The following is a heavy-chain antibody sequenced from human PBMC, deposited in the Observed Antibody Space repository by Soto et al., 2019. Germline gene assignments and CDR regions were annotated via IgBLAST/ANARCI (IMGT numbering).Heavy chain of an antibody. V-gene: IGHV3-30*18. D-gene: IGHD2-21*02. J-gene: IGHJ6*02. CDR2: ISYDGSNK. CDR1: GFTFSSYG. Sequence: PGGSLRLSCAASGFTFSSYGMHWVRQAPGKGLEWVAVISYDGSNKYYADSVKGRFTISRDNSKNTLYLQMNSLRAEDTAVYYCAKDQTAVAYYYYYGMDVWGHGTTVTV. CDR3: AKDQTAVAYYYYYGMDV.